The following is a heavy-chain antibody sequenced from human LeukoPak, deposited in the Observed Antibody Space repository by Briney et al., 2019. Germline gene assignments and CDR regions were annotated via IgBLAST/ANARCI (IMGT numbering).Heavy chain of an antibody. CDR2: INYSGST. V-gene: IGHV4-59*01. J-gene: IGHJ4*02. D-gene: IGHD5-18*01. Sequence: SETLSLTCIVSGGSISGYYWNWIRQPPGKGLEWIGYINYSGSTDYNPSLKSRVTISVDTSKNQFSLNLSSVTAADTAVYYCARVGSGYSYGYNDYWGQGTLVTVSS. CDR3: ARVGSGYSYGYNDY. CDR1: GGSISGYY.